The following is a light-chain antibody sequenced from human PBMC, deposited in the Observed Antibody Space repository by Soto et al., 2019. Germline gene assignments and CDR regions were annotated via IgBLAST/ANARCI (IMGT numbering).Light chain of an antibody. CDR1: SSDVGGYNY. J-gene: IGLJ2*01. V-gene: IGLV2-14*01. CDR3: SSYTSSSTLG. CDR2: DVS. Sequence: QSVLTQPASVSGSPGQSITISCTGTSSDVGGYNYVSWYQQHPGKAPKLMIYDVSDRPSGVSNRFSGSKSGNTASLTISGLQAEDEAYYYCSSYTSSSTLGFGGGTKLTVL.